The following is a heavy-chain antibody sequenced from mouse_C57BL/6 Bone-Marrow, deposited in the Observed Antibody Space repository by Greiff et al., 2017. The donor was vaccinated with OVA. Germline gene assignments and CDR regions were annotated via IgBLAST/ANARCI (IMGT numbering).Heavy chain of an antibody. CDR1: GFNIKDYY. Sequence: EVQLQQSGAELVRPGASVKLSCTASGFNIKDYYMHWVKQRPEKGLEWIGRIDPEDGDTEYAPKFQGKATMTADTSFNTAYLQLSSLTSEDSAVYYCTLYYAMDYWGQGTSVTVSS. J-gene: IGHJ4*01. CDR3: TLYYAMDY. CDR2: IDPEDGDT. V-gene: IGHV14-1*01.